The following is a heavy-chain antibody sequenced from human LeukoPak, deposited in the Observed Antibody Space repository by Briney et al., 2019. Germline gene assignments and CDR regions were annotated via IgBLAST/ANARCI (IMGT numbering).Heavy chain of an antibody. J-gene: IGHJ4*02. CDR1: GFTFSSYA. CDR2: ISYDGSNK. D-gene: IGHD3-22*01. CDR3: AKGYLYYYDSSGPY. Sequence: GGSLRLSCAASGFTFSSYAMHWVRQAPGKGLEWVAVISYDGSNKYYADSVKGRFTISRDNSKNTLYLQMNSLRAEDTAVYYCAKGYLYYYDSSGPYWGQGTLVTVSS. V-gene: IGHV3-30-3*01.